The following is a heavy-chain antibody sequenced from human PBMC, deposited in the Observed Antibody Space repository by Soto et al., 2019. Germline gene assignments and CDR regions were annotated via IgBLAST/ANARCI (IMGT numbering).Heavy chain of an antibody. CDR3: ARDTGLAPTVWGY. Sequence: QVQLQESGPGLVKPSQTLSLTCSVSGDSIRGGGHYWNWIRKLPRKGLEWIGYVYHSGSTHYNPSLRGRLTISIDTSKNQFSLRLISVTAADTALYYCARDTGLAPTVWGYWGHGTQVTVSS. CDR2: VYHSGST. D-gene: IGHD7-27*01. J-gene: IGHJ4*03. V-gene: IGHV4-31*03. CDR1: GDSIRGGGHY.